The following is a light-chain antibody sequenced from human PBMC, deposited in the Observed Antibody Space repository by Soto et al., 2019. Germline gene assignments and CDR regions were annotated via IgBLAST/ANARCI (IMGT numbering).Light chain of an antibody. CDR2: WAS. J-gene: IGKJ1*01. CDR3: QQYYSTWT. Sequence: DIVMTQSPDSLAVSLGERATINCKSSQSVLYISNNKNYLAWYQQKPGQPPKLLIYWASTRESGVPDRFSGSGSGTDFTLTISSLQAEDVAVYYCQQYYSTWTFGQGTKVEIK. CDR1: QSVLYISNNKNY. V-gene: IGKV4-1*01.